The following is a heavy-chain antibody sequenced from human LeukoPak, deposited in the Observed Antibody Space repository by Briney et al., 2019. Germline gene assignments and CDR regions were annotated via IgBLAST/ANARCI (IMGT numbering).Heavy chain of an antibody. Sequence: GGSLRLSCAASGFSFSDFWMHWVRQTPGKGLVWVSRIRGDGYDTNYADSVEGRFTISRDNSKNTLYLQMNSLRAEDTAVYYCASLRDIVVVTAIPMYAFDIWGQGTMVTVSS. CDR1: GFSFSDFW. V-gene: IGHV3-74*01. CDR3: ASLRDIVVVTAIPMYAFDI. D-gene: IGHD2-21*02. J-gene: IGHJ3*02. CDR2: IRGDGYDT.